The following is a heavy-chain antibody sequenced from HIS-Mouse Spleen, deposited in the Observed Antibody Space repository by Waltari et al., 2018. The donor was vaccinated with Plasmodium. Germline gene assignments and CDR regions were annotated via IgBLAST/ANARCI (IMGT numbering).Heavy chain of an antibody. J-gene: IGHJ4*02. D-gene: IGHD4-4*01. Sequence: QVQLVQSGAEVKKPGASVTVSCKASGYTLPGYYMHSVRQAPGQGLEWMGWINPNSGGTNYAQKFQGRVTMTRDTSISTAYMELSRLRSDDTAVYYCARMDYSNSRFHFDYWGQGTLVTVSS. CDR1: GYTLPGYY. V-gene: IGHV1-2*02. CDR3: ARMDYSNSRFHFDY. CDR2: INPNSGGT.